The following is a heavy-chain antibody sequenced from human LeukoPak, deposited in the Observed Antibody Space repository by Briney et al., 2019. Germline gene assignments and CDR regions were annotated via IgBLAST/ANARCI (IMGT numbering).Heavy chain of an antibody. CDR2: IIPILGIE. J-gene: IGHJ6*02. V-gene: IGHV1-69*04. Sequence: SVKVSCKASGGTFSSYAISWVRQAPGQGLEWMGRIIPILGIENYAQKFQGRVTITADKSTSTAYMELSSLRSKDTAVYYCASGIAVAGTGVFYYYYGMDVWGQGTTVTVSS. CDR3: ASGIAVAGTGVFYYYYGMDV. CDR1: GGTFSSYA. D-gene: IGHD6-19*01.